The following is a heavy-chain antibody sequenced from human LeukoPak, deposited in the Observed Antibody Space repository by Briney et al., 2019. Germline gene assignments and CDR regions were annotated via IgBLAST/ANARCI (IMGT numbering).Heavy chain of an antibody. CDR2: ISGSGDST. CDR3: ARSNSPPYYFDY. V-gene: IGHV3-23*01. D-gene: IGHD5-18*01. CDR1: GFTFSSYV. J-gene: IGHJ4*02. Sequence: PGGSLRLSCAASGFTFSSYVMSWVRQAPGKGLEWVSLISGSGDSTYYADSVKGRFTISRDNSKNTLYLQMNSLRAVDTAVYYCARSNSPPYYFDYWGQGTLVTVSS.